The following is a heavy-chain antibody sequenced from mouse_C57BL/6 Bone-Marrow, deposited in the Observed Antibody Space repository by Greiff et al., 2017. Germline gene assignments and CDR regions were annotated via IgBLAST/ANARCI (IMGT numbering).Heavy chain of an antibody. CDR3: ARMGDWDQKDYAMDY. V-gene: IGHV1-55*01. CDR2: IYPGSGST. CDR1: GYTFTSYW. D-gene: IGHD4-1*01. J-gene: IGHJ4*01. Sequence: VQLQQPGAELVKPGASVKMSCKASGYTFTSYWITWVKQRPGQGLEWIGDIYPGSGSTNYNEKSKSKATLTVDTSSSTAYMPLSSLTSEDSAVYYCARMGDWDQKDYAMDYWGQGTSVTVSS.